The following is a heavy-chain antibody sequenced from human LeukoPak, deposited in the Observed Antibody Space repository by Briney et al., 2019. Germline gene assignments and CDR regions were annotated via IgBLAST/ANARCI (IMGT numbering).Heavy chain of an antibody. CDR1: GYTFTGYY. Sequence: ASVKVSCKASGYTFTGYYMHWVRQAPGQGVEWMGWINPNSGGTNYAQKFQGRVTMTRDTSISTAYMELSRLRSDDTAVYYCASGHYCSSTSCSFDYWGQGTLVTVSS. CDR3: ASGHYCSSTSCSFDY. D-gene: IGHD2-2*01. V-gene: IGHV1-2*02. CDR2: INPNSGGT. J-gene: IGHJ4*02.